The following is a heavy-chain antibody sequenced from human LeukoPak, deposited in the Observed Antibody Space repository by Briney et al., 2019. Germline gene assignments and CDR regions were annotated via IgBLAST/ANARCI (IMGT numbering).Heavy chain of an antibody. V-gene: IGHV1-69*05. D-gene: IGHD2-21*01. CDR3: AREDYSNSFDY. CDR2: IIPIFGTA. J-gene: IGHJ4*02. Sequence: ASVKVSCKASGGTFSSYAISWVRQAPGQGLEWMGGIIPIFGTANYAQKFQGRVTITTDESTSTAYMELSGLRSEDTAVYYCAREDYSNSFDYWGQGTLVTVSS. CDR1: GGTFSSYA.